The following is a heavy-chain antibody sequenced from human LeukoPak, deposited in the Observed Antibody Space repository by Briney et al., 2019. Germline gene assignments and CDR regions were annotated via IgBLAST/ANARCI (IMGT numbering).Heavy chain of an antibody. CDR3: ARGDYDFWSGYPS. Sequence: GGSLRLSCAASGFTVSSNYMSWVRQAPGKGLEWVSVIYSGGSTYYADSVKGRFAISRDNSKNTLYLQMNSLRAEDTAVYYCARGDYDFWSGYPSWGQGTLVTVSS. V-gene: IGHV3-66*02. CDR1: GFTVSSNY. D-gene: IGHD3-3*01. CDR2: IYSGGST. J-gene: IGHJ5*02.